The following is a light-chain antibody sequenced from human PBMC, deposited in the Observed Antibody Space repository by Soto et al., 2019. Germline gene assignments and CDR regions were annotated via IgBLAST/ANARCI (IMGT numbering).Light chain of an antibody. CDR2: EVT. Sequence: QSVLAQPASVSGSPGQSITISCTGGSSDIGGYNYVSWYQQHPGRAPRLLILEVTNRPSGVPDRFSGSKSGNTASLIIRGLQAEDEADYFSSSYSSKTPPYVFGTGTKLTVL. CDR3: SSYSSKTPPYV. V-gene: IGLV2-14*01. J-gene: IGLJ1*01. CDR1: SSDIGGYNY.